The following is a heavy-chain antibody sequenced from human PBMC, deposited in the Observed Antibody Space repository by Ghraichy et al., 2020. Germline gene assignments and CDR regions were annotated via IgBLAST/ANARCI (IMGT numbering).Heavy chain of an antibody. CDR2: ISWNSGSI. V-gene: IGHV3-9*01. CDR1: GFTFDDYA. CDR3: AKDKRALYCSGGSCYSGGMDV. D-gene: IGHD2-15*01. J-gene: IGHJ6*02. Sequence: SLRLSCAASGFTFDDYAMHWVRQAPGKGLEWVSGISWNSGSIDYADSVKGRFTISRDNAKNSLYLQMNSLRAEDTALYYCAKDKRALYCSGGSCYSGGMDVWGQGTTVTVSS.